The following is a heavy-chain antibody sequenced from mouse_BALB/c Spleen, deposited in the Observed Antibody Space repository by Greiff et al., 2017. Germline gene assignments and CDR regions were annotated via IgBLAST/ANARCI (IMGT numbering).Heavy chain of an antibody. CDR1: GYTFTSYW. D-gene: IGHD1-1*01. Sequence: QVQLQQPGAELVRPGASVKLSCKASGYTFTSYWINWVKQSHAKSLEWIGVISTYYGDASYNQKFKGKATMTVDKSSSTAYMELARLTSEDSAIYYCARGYYGSPPWFAYWGQGTLVTVSA. CDR2: ISTYYGDA. V-gene: IGHV1S137*01. CDR3: ARGYYGSPPWFAY. J-gene: IGHJ3*01.